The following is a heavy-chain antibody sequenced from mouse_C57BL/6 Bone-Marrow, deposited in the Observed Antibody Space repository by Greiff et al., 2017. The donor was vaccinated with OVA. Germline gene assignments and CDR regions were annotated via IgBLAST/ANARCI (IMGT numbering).Heavy chain of an antibody. Sequence: VQLQQSGPGLVQPSQSLSITCTVSGFSLTSYGVHWVRQSPGKGLEWLGVIWRGGSTDYNAAFMSRLSITKDNSKSQVFFKMNSLQADDTAIYYCAKSPYSNYDYAMDYWGQGTSVTVSS. J-gene: IGHJ4*01. CDR2: IWRGGST. CDR3: AKSPYSNYDYAMDY. V-gene: IGHV2-5*01. CDR1: GFSLTSYG. D-gene: IGHD2-5*01.